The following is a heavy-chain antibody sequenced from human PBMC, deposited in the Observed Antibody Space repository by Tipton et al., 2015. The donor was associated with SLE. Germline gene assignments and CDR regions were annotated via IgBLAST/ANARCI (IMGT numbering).Heavy chain of an antibody. D-gene: IGHD7-27*01. CDR3: ARGGPGDPYAFDI. CDR2: IDNSGTT. V-gene: IGHV4-31*02. CDR1: GFTFSSYA. Sequence: LRLSCAASGFTFSSYAMSWIRQFSGKGLEWLGYIDNSGTTYYNPSLKSRLTISVDTSENQFSLQLSSVTAADTAVYYCARGGPGDPYAFDIWGQGTMVTVSS. J-gene: IGHJ3*02.